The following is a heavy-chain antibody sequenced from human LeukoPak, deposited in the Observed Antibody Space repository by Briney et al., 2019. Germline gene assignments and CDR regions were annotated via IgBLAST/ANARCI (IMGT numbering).Heavy chain of an antibody. D-gene: IGHD4-17*01. CDR3: AKDDDYGDYNLDY. CDR2: IKPDGSEK. CDR1: GLTFSDYW. J-gene: IGHJ4*02. V-gene: IGHV3-7*03. Sequence: PGGSLRLSCAVTGLTFSDYWMTWVRQAPGEGLEWVATIKPDGSEKYYVDSVKGRFTISRDNSKNSLYLQMNSLRTEDTALYYCAKDDDYGDYNLDYWGQGTLVTVSS.